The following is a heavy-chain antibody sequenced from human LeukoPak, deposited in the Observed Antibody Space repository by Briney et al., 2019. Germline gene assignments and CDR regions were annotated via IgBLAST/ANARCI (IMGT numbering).Heavy chain of an antibody. CDR2: IYYSGST. J-gene: IGHJ4*02. CDR1: GGSISSGGYY. Sequence: PSQTLSLTCTVSGGSISSGGYYWSWIRQHPGKGLEWIGYIYYSGSTYYNPSLKSRVTISVDTSKNQFSLKLSSVTAADTAVYYCARLITVTRDNYYFDYWGQGTLVTVSS. V-gene: IGHV4-31*03. D-gene: IGHD4-17*01. CDR3: ARLITVTRDNYYFDY.